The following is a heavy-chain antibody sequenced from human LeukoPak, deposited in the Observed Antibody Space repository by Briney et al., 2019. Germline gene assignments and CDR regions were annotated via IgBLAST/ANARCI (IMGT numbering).Heavy chain of an antibody. V-gene: IGHV3-7*03. Sequence: GGSLRLSCAASGFIFGDDWMSWVRQPPGKGLQWVANIRPDGSEKHYVDSVKGRFTISRDNAKNSLYLQMNSLRAEDTALYYCAKDMAYGDYGGAFDPWGQGTLVTVSS. J-gene: IGHJ5*02. CDR2: IRPDGSEK. CDR3: AKDMAYGDYGGAFDP. CDR1: GFIFGDDW. D-gene: IGHD4-17*01.